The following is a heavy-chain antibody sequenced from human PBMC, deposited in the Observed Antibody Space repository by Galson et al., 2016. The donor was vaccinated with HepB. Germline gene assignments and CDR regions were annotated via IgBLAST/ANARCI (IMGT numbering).Heavy chain of an antibody. Sequence: LSLTCTVSGDSIRTSSYFWAWIRQPPGKRLEWIASIYNTGTTYYNPSLKSRVTMSIDTSKSQFSLKLTSVTAADTAVYYCARRYFDWLLGGWFNPWGQGTLVTVSS. V-gene: IGHV4-39*07. CDR3: ARRYFDWLLGGWFNP. CDR2: IYNTGTT. CDR1: GDSIRTSSYF. J-gene: IGHJ5*02. D-gene: IGHD3-9*01.